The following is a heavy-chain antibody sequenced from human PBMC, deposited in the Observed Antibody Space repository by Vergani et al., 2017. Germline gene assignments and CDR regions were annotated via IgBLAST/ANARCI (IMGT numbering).Heavy chain of an antibody. J-gene: IGHJ5*02. CDR3: AQDQQQLVLGWFDP. D-gene: IGHD6-13*01. Sequence: VQLVQSGAEVKTPGESLRISCKASGYTFTSYGISWVRQAPGQGLEWMGWISAYNGNTNYAQKLQGRVTMTTDTSTSTAYMELRSLRSDDTAVYYCAQDQQQLVLGWFDPWGQGTLVTVSS. CDR1: GYTFTSYG. CDR2: ISAYNGNT. V-gene: IGHV1-18*04.